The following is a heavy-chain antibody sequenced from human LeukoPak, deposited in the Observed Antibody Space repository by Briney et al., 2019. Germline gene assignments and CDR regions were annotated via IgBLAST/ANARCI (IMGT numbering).Heavy chain of an antibody. D-gene: IGHD2/OR15-2a*01. CDR3: ARGPTRANSSDF. J-gene: IGHJ4*02. Sequence: GGSLRLSCAVSGFTFSSYWMGWVRQAPGKGLEWVANIKQDGSEKYYVDSVKGRFTISRDNAKNSLYLQMNSLRAEDMAVYYCARGPTRANSSDFWGQGTLVTVSS. CDR2: IKQDGSEK. CDR1: GFTFSSYW. V-gene: IGHV3-7*04.